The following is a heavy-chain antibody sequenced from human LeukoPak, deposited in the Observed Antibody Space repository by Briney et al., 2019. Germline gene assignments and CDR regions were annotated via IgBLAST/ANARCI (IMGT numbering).Heavy chain of an antibody. CDR1: GFSISSGYY. D-gene: IGHD3-3*01. CDR2: IYHSGST. CDR3: ARLDFWSGYRLDY. J-gene: IGHJ4*02. Sequence: SETLSLTCAVSGFSISSGYYWGCSRQPPGRRLWGIGIIYHSGSTYYNPSLKSRVTISVDTSKNQFSLKLSSVTAADTAVYYCARLDFWSGYRLDYWGQGTLVTVSS. V-gene: IGHV4-38-2*01.